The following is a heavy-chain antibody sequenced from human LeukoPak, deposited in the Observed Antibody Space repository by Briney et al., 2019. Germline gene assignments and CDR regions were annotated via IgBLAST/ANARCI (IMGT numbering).Heavy chain of an antibody. J-gene: IGHJ4*02. D-gene: IGHD3-22*01. CDR3: AKEGDNTGYRYFDD. V-gene: IGHV3-48*04. CDR1: GFKLIGYS. Sequence: GGSLRLSCAASGFKLIGYSMNWVRQAPGKGLEWVSYINSSSGTIIYADSVKGRFTISRDNARNSLYLQMNSLRAEDTAVYYCAKEGDNTGYRYFDDWGQGTLVTVSS. CDR2: INSSSGTI.